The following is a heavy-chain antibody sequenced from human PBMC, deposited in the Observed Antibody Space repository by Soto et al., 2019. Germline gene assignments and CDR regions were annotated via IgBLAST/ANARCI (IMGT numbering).Heavy chain of an antibody. D-gene: IGHD4-17*01. J-gene: IGHJ5*02. V-gene: IGHV4-38-2*01. CDR1: GYSISSGYY. CDR3: ARGAATVTPGWFDP. Sequence: SETLSLTCAVSGYSISSGYYWGWIRQPPGKGLEWIASIYHSGSTYYNPSLKSRVTISVDTSKNQFSLKLTSVTAADTAVYYCARGAATVTPGWFDPWGQGTLVTVSS. CDR2: IYHSGST.